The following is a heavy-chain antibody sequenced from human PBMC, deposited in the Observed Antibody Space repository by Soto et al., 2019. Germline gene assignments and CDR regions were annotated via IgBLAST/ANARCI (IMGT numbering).Heavy chain of an antibody. CDR2: INPSGGST. Sequence: QVQLVQSGAEVKKPGASVKVSCKASGYTFTSYYMHWVRQAPGQGLEWMGIINPSGGSTSYAQKFQGRVTMPRDTSTSTVYMELSSLRSEETAVYYCARDLLAAAGSYYYYYGMDVWGQGTTVTVSS. CDR3: ARDLLAAAGSYYYYYGMDV. V-gene: IGHV1-46*01. CDR1: GYTFTSYY. D-gene: IGHD6-13*01. J-gene: IGHJ6*02.